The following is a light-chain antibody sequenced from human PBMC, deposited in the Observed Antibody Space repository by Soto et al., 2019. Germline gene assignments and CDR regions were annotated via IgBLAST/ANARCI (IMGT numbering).Light chain of an antibody. J-gene: IGKJ4*01. CDR3: QQYGSSPRT. V-gene: IGKV3-20*01. CDR2: GAS. Sequence: DIVLTQSPGTLSLSPGERATLSCRASQSVSSSYLAWYQQKPGQAPRLLIYGASIRATGIPDRFSGSGSGTDFTLTISRLEPEDVAVYYCQQYGSSPRTFGGGTKVEIK. CDR1: QSVSSSY.